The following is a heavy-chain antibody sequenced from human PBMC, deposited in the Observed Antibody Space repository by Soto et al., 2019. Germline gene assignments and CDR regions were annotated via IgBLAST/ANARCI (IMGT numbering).Heavy chain of an antibody. CDR1: GYTFTSYA. V-gene: IGHV1-3*01. J-gene: IGHJ4*02. D-gene: IGHD3-22*01. CDR3: ARVQNYDSSGYYFDY. Sequence: GASVKVSCRASGYTFTSYAMHWVRQAPGQRLEWMGWINAGNGNTKYSQKFQGRVTITRDTSASTAYMELSSLRSEDTAVYYCARVQNYDSSGYYFDYWGQGTLVTVCS. CDR2: INAGNGNT.